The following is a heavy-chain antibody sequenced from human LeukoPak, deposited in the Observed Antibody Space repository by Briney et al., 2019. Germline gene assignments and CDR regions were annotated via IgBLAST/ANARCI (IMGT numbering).Heavy chain of an antibody. J-gene: IGHJ4*02. D-gene: IGHD3-3*01. V-gene: IGHV3-15*01. CDR1: GFTFSNAW. Sequence: GGSLRLSCAASGFTFSNAWMSWVRQAPGKGLEWVGRIKSKTDGGTTDYAAPVKGRFTISRDDSKNTLYLQMNSLKTEDTAVYYCTTVADFWSGYPFDYWGQGTLVTVSS. CDR3: TTVADFWSGYPFDY. CDR2: IKSKTDGGTT.